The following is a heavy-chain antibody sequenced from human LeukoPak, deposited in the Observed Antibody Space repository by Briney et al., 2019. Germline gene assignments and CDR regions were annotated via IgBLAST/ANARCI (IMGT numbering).Heavy chain of an antibody. V-gene: IGHV3-23*01. D-gene: IGHD3-3*01. CDR2: ISGSGGST. Sequence: PGGSLRLSCAASGFTFSSYAMSWVRQAPGKGLEWVSAISGSGGSTYYADSVKGRFTISRDNSKNTLYLQMNSLRAEDTAVYYCXXXXDFWSGYYFDYWGQGTLVTVSS. J-gene: IGHJ4*02. CDR1: GFTFSSYA. CDR3: XXXXDFWSGYYFDY.